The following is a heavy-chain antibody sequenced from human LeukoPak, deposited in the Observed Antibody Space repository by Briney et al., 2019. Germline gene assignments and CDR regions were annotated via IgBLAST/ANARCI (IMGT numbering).Heavy chain of an antibody. V-gene: IGHV3-23*01. CDR3: AKRRGGSYYDAFDI. D-gene: IGHD1-26*01. Sequence: PVGSLRLSCAASGFTFISDAMSWVRQAPGKGLGWGSAISGRGGGTYYADSVKGRFTITRDNSKNTLYLQMNSLRAEDTALYYCAKRRGGSYYDAFDIWGQGTMVTVSS. CDR2: ISGRGGGT. CDR1: GFTFISDA. J-gene: IGHJ3*02.